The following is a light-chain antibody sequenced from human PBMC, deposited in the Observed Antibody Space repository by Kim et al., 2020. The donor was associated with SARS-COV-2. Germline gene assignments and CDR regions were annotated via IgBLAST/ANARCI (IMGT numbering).Light chain of an antibody. J-gene: IGLJ2*01. CDR1: TLGDKY. Sequence: SVCPGQTASITCSGDTLGDKYPSWYQQKPGQSPVLVIYQHNKRPAGIPGRFSGSNSGNTATLTISGTQALDEAEYYCQAWDRSTVVFGGGTQLTV. CDR2: QHN. V-gene: IGLV3-1*01. CDR3: QAWDRSTVV.